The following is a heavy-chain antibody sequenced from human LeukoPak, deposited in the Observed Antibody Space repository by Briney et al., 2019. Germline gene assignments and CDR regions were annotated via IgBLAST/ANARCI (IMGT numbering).Heavy chain of an antibody. CDR1: RYSISSGYY. D-gene: IGHD3-16*01. CDR3: ARRLGDAFDT. Sequence: PSETLSLTCAVSRYSISSGYYWGWIRQPPGKGLEWIGSIYHSGSTYYNPSLKSRVTISVDTSKNQFFLKLGSVTAADTAVYYCARRLGDAFDTWGQGTMVTVSS. J-gene: IGHJ3*02. V-gene: IGHV4-38-2*01. CDR2: IYHSGST.